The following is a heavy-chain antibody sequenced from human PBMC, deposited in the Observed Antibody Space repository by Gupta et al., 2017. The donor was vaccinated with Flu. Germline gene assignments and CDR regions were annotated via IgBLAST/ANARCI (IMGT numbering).Heavy chain of an antibody. CDR2: IHYTGSL. J-gene: IGHJ4*02. Sequence: QVQLQKSGPGLVKPSENLSLTCTVSGGSLSPYYWRWIRQTPGKGLEGIAYIHYTGSLNYSPSLKSRVTISVDTSKKQFSLKLNSVTAADTAIYYCARFGRCGDANCAGFDYWGQGTLVTVTS. D-gene: IGHD4/OR15-4a*01. CDR3: ARFGRCGDANCAGFDY. CDR1: GGSLSPYY. V-gene: IGHV4-59*01.